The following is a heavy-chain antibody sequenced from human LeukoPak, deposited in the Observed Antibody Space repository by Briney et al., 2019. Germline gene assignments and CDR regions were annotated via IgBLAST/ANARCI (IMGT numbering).Heavy chain of an antibody. CDR3: ARDLYGGNSGFFDY. D-gene: IGHD4-23*01. Sequence: GGTLRLSCAASGFTFSSYGMSWVRQAPGKGLEWVAVISYDGSNKYYADSVKGRFTISRDNSKNTLYLQMNSLRAEDTAVYYCARDLYGGNSGFFDYWGQGTLVTVSS. CDR2: ISYDGSNK. J-gene: IGHJ4*02. V-gene: IGHV3-30*03. CDR1: GFTFSSYG.